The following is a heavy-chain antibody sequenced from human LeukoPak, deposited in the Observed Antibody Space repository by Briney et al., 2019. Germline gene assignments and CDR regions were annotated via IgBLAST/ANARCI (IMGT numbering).Heavy chain of an antibody. D-gene: IGHD7-27*01. CDR3: ARAQANWGLY. CDR1: GGSISSYY. J-gene: IGHJ4*02. Sequence: SETLSLTCTVSGGSISSYYWSWIRQPPGKGLGWIGYIYYSGSTNYNPSLKSRVTISVDTSKNQFSLKLSSVTAADTAVYYCARAQANWGLYWGQGTLVTVSS. CDR2: IYYSGST. V-gene: IGHV4-59*01.